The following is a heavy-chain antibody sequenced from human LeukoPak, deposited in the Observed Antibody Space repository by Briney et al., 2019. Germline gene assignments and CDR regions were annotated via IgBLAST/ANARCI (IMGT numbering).Heavy chain of an antibody. CDR3: ARDIFTRYVVVVAATSDY. Sequence: PGGSLRLSCAASGFTFSDYYMSWIRQAPGKGLEWVSYISSSGSTIYCADSVKGRFTISRDNAKNSLYLQMNSLRAEDTAVYYCARDIFTRYVVVVAATSDYWGQGTLVTVSS. D-gene: IGHD2-15*01. J-gene: IGHJ4*02. V-gene: IGHV3-11*04. CDR2: ISSSGSTI. CDR1: GFTFSDYY.